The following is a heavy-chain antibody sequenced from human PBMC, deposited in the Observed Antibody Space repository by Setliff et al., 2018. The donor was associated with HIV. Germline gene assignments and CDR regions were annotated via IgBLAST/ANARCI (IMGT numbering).Heavy chain of an antibody. CDR2: ISPSGST. CDR3: ARDVLDLVISVYGF. Sequence: PSETLSLTCAVSGDSISSYYWSWIRQPAGKGLEWIGRISPSGSTNYNSSLKSRVTMSVDTSNNLLSLKLTSVTAADTAVYHCARDVLDLVISVYGFWGQGIPVTVSS. D-gene: IGHD3-22*01. CDR1: GDSISSYY. V-gene: IGHV4-4*07. J-gene: IGHJ4*02.